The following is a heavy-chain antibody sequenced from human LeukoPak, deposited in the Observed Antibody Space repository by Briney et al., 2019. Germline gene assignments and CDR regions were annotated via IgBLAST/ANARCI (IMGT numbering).Heavy chain of an antibody. J-gene: IGHJ6*03. Sequence: SVKVSCKASGGTFSSYAISWVRQAPGQGLEWMGGIIPIFGTANYAQKFQGRVTITADESTSTAYMELSSLRSEDTAVYYCARSASGYYNYYYYMDVWGKGTTVTVSS. V-gene: IGHV1-69*01. D-gene: IGHD3-3*01. CDR3: ARSASGYYNYYYYMDV. CDR2: IIPIFGTA. CDR1: GGTFSSYA.